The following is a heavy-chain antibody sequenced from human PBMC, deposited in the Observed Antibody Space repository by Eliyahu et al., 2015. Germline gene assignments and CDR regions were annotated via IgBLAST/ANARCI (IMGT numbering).Heavy chain of an antibody. J-gene: IGHJ4*02. CDR1: GIIFSRSG. CDR3: ARDKGVTCLDS. CDR2: IWSDGSSK. V-gene: IGHV3-33*01. D-gene: IGHD3-10*01. Sequence: QLQLVESGGGVVEPGRSLRLSGAASGIIFSRSGMHWVRQAPGKGLEWVAMIWSDGSSKYYADSVKGRFTISRDNSKNTLSLQMDSLRAEDTAVYYCARDKGVTCLDSWGQGTLVTVSS.